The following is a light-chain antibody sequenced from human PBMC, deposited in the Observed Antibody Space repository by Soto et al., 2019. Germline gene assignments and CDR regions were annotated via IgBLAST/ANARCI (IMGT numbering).Light chain of an antibody. Sequence: DIVMTQSPDSLAVSLGERATINCKSSQSVLYSSNNKNYLAWYQQKPGQPPKLLIYWASTRESGVPDRFSGSGSGTDFTLTISSLQAEDVAVYYCLQHNSYPPTFGPGTKVDIK. V-gene: IGKV4-1*01. CDR2: WAS. CDR1: QSVLYSSNNKNY. J-gene: IGKJ3*01. CDR3: LQHNSYPPT.